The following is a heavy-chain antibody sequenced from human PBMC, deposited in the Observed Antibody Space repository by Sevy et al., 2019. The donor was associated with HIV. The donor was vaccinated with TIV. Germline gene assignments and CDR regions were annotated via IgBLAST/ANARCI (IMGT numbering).Heavy chain of an antibody. CDR2: IRSKAYGGTT. V-gene: IGHV3-49*03. CDR1: GFTFGDSA. J-gene: IGHJ4*02. Sequence: GGSLRLSCTASGFTFGDSAMSWFRQAPGKGLEWVGFIRSKAYGGTTEYAASVKGRFTISRDDSKSIAYLQMNSLKTEDTAVYYCTRDLAQWPPTHFDYWGQGTLVTVSS. CDR3: TRDLAQWPPTHFDY. D-gene: IGHD6-19*01.